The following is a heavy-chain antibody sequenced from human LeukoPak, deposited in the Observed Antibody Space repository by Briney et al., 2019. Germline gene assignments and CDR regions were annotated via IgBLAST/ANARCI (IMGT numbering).Heavy chain of an antibody. CDR3: TRGDL. CDR1: GFTFSSYW. V-gene: IGHV3-7*01. Sequence: VGSLRLSCVASGFTFSSYWMSWVRQAPRKGLDWVANINQDGTWEYYVASVKGRFTISRDNAKSSLSLQMNSLRYEDTAVYYCTRGDLWGQGTLVTVSS. J-gene: IGHJ4*02. CDR2: INQDGTWE.